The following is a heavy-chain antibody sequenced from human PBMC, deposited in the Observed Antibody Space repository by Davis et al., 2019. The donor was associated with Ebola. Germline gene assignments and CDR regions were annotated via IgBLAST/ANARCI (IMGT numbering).Heavy chain of an antibody. Sequence: GESLKISCAASGFTFSGPVMHWVRQASGKGLEWVGRIRSKANSYATAYAASVKGRFTISRDDSKNTAYLQMNSLKTEDTAVYYCTTAPLRVTIFGVDEYWGQGTLVTVSS. CDR2: IRSKANSYAT. J-gene: IGHJ4*02. D-gene: IGHD3-3*01. CDR3: TTAPLRVTIFGVDEY. CDR1: GFTFSGPV. V-gene: IGHV3-73*01.